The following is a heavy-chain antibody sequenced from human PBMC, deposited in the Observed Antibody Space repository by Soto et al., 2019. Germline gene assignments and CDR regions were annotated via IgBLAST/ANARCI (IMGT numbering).Heavy chain of an antibody. Sequence: ELQLLESGGGLGQPGGSLRLSCAASGFSFSSYGMSWVRQAPGKGLEWVSAISGSGGSTYYADSVKGRFTISRDNSKNTLDLQMNSLRAEDTAIYYCAKPGVMSGYYRHTFDYLGQGILVTVSS. J-gene: IGHJ4*02. D-gene: IGHD3-3*01. CDR2: ISGSGGST. V-gene: IGHV3-23*01. CDR1: GFSFSSYG. CDR3: AKPGVMSGYYRHTFDY.